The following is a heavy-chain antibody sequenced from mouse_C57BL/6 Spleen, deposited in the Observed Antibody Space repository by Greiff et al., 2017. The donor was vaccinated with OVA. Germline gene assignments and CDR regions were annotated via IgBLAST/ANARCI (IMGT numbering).Heavy chain of an antibody. CDR2: IHPNSGST. V-gene: IGHV1-64*01. CDR1: GYTFTSYW. CDR3: ARPYDYDGYFDV. J-gene: IGHJ1*03. D-gene: IGHD2-4*01. Sequence: VQLQQPGAELVKPGASVKLSCKASGYTFTSYWMHWVKQRPGQGLEWIGMIHPNSGSTNYNEKFKSKATLTVDKSSSTAYMQLSSLTSEDSAVYYCARPYDYDGYFDVWGTGTTVTVSS.